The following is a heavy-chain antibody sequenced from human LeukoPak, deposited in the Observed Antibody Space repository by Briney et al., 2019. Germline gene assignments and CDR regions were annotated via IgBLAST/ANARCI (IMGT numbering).Heavy chain of an antibody. J-gene: IGHJ5*02. CDR1: GFTVSSNY. CDR3: ARGVDWFDP. CDR2: IKQDGSEK. Sequence: GGSLRLSCAASGFTVSSNYMSWVRQAPGRGLEWVANIKQDGSEKYYVDSVKGRFTISRDNAKNSLYLQMNSLRAEDTAVYYCARGVDWFDPWGQGTLVTVSS. V-gene: IGHV3-7*01.